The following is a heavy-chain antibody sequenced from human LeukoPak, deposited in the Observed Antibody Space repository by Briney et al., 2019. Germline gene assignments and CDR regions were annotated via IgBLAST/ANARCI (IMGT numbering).Heavy chain of an antibody. CDR1: GYTFTSYD. CDR2: MNPNSGNT. V-gene: IGHV1-8*01. D-gene: IGHD3-22*01. Sequence: ASVKVSCKASGYTFTSYDINWVRQPTGQGLEWMGWMNPNSGNTGYAQKFQGRVTMTRNTSLSTAYMDLSSLRSEDTALYYCAIGYYYYDSSGYCYVFDYWGQGTLVTVSS. CDR3: AIGYYYYDSSGYCYVFDY. J-gene: IGHJ4*02.